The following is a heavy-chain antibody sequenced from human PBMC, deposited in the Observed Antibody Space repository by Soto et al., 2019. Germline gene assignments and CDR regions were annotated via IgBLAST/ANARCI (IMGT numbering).Heavy chain of an antibody. CDR1: GFTFSSYG. D-gene: IGHD3-22*01. CDR3: ATNGVITMIAPSGPRRSPPQYYFDY. Sequence: PGGSLRLSCAASGFTFSSYGMHWVRQAPGKGLEWVAVISYDGSNKYYADSVKGRFTISRDNSKNTLYLQMNSLRAEDTAVYYCATNGVITMIAPSGPRRSPPQYYFDYWGQGTLVTVSS. J-gene: IGHJ4*02. V-gene: IGHV3-30*03. CDR2: ISYDGSNK.